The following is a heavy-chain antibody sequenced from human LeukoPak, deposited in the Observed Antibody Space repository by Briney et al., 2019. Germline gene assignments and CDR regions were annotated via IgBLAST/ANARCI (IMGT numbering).Heavy chain of an antibody. CDR1: GGSIRGYY. J-gene: IGHJ4*02. CDR2: IYYSGGT. D-gene: IGHD1-7*01. CDR3: ARGSRELYYFDY. Sequence: SETLSLTCTVSGGSIRGYYWSWIRQPPGKGLEWIGYIYYSGGTKYNPSLKSRVTISVDASKTQFSLKLNSVTAADTAVYYCARGSRELYYFDYWGQGTLVTVSS. V-gene: IGHV4-59*01.